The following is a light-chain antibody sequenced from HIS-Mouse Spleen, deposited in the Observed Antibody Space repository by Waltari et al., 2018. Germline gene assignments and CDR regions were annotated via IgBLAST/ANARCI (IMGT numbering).Light chain of an antibody. J-gene: IGKJ4*01. CDR1: QSVSSY. Sequence: EIVLTQSLATLSLSPGERATISCTASQSVSSYLDWYQQKPGQAPRLLIYDASNRATGIPARFSGSGSGTDFTLTISRLEPEDFAVYYCQQRSNWPPLTFGGGTKVEIK. CDR2: DAS. CDR3: QQRSNWPPLT. V-gene: IGKV3-11*01.